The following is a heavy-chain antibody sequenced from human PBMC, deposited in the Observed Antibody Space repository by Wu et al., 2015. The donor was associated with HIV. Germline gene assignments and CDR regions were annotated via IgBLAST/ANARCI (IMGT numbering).Heavy chain of an antibody. V-gene: IGHV1-69*12. CDR1: GSIFRGYA. J-gene: IGHJ2*01. CDR2: ISGVFGRT. Sequence: QVQLVQSGAEVKKPGSSVKVSCKAYGSIFRGYAISWVRQAPGQGLEWMGGISGVFGRTDYAQKFQGRVTLTAEESTSTAYMELNSLRSEDTAVYYCVKSPDYTGKGNFDFWGRGTLVTVSS. CDR3: VKSPDYTGKGNFDF. D-gene: IGHD3-16*01.